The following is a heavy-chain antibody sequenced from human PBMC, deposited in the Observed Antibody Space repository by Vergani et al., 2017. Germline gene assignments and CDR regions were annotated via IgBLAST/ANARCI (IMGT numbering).Heavy chain of an antibody. CDR3: AREEGFPYFDY. D-gene: IGHD2-21*01. J-gene: IGHJ4*02. CDR2: ISYDGSNK. Sequence: VQLVESGGGLVQPGGSLRLSCAASGFTFSSYAMHWVRQAPGKGLEWVAVISYDGSNKYYADSVKGRFTISRDNSKNTLYLQMNSLRAEDTAVYYCAREEGFPYFDYWGQGTLVTVSS. V-gene: IGHV3-30-3*01. CDR1: GFTFSSYA.